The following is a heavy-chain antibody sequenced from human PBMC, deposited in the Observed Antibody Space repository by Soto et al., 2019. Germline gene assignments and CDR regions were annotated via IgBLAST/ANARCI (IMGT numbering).Heavy chain of an antibody. CDR2: IIPIFGTA. V-gene: IGHV1-69*12. D-gene: IGHD5-12*01. CDR1: GGTFSSYA. Sequence: QVQLVQSGAEVKKPGSSVKVSCKASGGTFSSYAISWVRQAPGQGLEWMGGIIPIFGTANYAQKFQGRVTITADEPTSRAYRELSSLRSEDTAVYYCARGPEKMATITWFGYWGQGTLVTVS. CDR3: ARGPEKMATITWFGY. J-gene: IGHJ4*02.